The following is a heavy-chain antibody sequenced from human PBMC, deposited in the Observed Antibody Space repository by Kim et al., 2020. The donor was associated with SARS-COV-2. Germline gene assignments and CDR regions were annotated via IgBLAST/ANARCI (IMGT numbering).Heavy chain of an antibody. CDR3: ASRGGGRNYYYMDV. Sequence: AEPVQVRFTISRDNAKNTLYLQMNRLRAEDTAVYCCASRGGGRNYYYMDVWGKGTTVTVSS. J-gene: IGHJ6*03. V-gene: IGHV3-74*01. D-gene: IGHD2-15*01.